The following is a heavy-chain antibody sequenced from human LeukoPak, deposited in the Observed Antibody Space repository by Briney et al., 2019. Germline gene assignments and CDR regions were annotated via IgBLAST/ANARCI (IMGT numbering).Heavy chain of an antibody. CDR2: ISSSSSTI. CDR1: GFTFSSYS. V-gene: IGHV3-48*01. Sequence: GGSLRLSCAASGFTFSSYSMNWVRQAPGKGLEWVSYISSSSSTIYYADSVKGRFTISRDNAKNSLYLQMNSLRAEDTAVYYCARDLLEIAAASYFDYWGQGTLVTVSS. D-gene: IGHD6-13*01. J-gene: IGHJ4*02. CDR3: ARDLLEIAAASYFDY.